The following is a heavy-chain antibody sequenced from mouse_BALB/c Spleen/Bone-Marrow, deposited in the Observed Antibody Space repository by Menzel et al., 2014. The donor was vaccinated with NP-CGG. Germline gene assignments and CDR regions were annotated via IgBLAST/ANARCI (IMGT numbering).Heavy chain of an antibody. J-gene: IGHJ2*01. Sequence: EVKLMESGGGLVQPGGSLRLSCATSGFTFSDYYMSWVRQPPGKALEWLVFIRNKANGYTTEYSASVKGRFTISRDNSQSILYLQMNTLRAEDSATYYCARDMGLLRFDYWGQGTTLTVSS. D-gene: IGHD1-1*01. V-gene: IGHV7-3*02. CDR3: ARDMGLLRFDY. CDR2: IRNKANGYTT. CDR1: GFTFSDYY.